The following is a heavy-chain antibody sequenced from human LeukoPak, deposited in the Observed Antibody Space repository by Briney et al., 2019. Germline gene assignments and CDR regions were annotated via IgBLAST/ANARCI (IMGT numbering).Heavy chain of an antibody. V-gene: IGHV3-21*01. J-gene: IGHJ3*02. CDR1: GFTFSSYS. Sequence: GGSLRLSCAASGFTFSSYSMNWVRQAPGKGLEWVSSISRSSSYIYYADSVKGRFTISRVNAKNSLYLQMNSLRAEDTAVYYCARGLMVRGENDAFDIWGQGTMVTVSS. CDR3: ARGLMVRGENDAFDI. D-gene: IGHD3-10*01. CDR2: ISRSSSYI.